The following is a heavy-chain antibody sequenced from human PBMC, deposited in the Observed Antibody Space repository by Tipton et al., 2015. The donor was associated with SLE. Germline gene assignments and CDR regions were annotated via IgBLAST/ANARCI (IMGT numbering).Heavy chain of an antibody. CDR1: GGSLSSGHW. Sequence: TLSLTCTVSGGSLSSGHWWSWVRQSPGKGLEWIGEIYNSGATNYNPSLKSRVTMSVDKSKNQFSLNLRSVTAADTAVYYCARDYDFPARREFDPWGQGTLVTVSS. CDR3: ARDYDFPARREFDP. D-gene: IGHD3-3*01. V-gene: IGHV4-4*02. CDR2: IYNSGAT. J-gene: IGHJ5*02.